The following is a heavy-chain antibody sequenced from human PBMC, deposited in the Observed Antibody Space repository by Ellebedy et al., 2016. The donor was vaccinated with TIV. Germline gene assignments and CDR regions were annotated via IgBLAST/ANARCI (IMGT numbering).Heavy chain of an antibody. J-gene: IGHJ3*02. CDR1: GFTFRDFA. V-gene: IGHV3-23*01. CDR2: ISPSGDIT. CDR3: TKRGVAWAAFDI. Sequence: GESLKISCAASGFTFRDFAMNWVRQAPGKGLEWVSAISPSGDITYFADSVKDRFTISRDNSQDTVHLQMHSLRAEDTAVYYCTKRGVAWAAFDIWGPGTLVTVSS. D-gene: IGHD7-27*01.